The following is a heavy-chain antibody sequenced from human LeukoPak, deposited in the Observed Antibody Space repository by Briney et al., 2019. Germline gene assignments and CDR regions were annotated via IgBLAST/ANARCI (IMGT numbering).Heavy chain of an antibody. CDR3: AKVIMGYSYPMDY. CDR2: IGYDGRNK. D-gene: IGHD5-18*01. J-gene: IGHJ4*02. V-gene: IGHV3-30*02. Sequence: GGSLRLSCAASGFTFSSYGIHWVRQAPGKGLEWVTFIGYDGRNKYYADSVKGRFTISRDNSKNTLYLQMNSLRAEDTAVYYCAKVIMGYSYPMDYWGQGTLVTVSS. CDR1: GFTFSSYG.